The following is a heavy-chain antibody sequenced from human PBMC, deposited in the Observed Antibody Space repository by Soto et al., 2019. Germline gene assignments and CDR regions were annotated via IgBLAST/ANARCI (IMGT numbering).Heavy chain of an antibody. CDR2: IIPSDGST. V-gene: IGHV1-46*01. D-gene: IGHD5-12*01. CDR1: GYTFINYY. Sequence: QVQVVQSGAEVTKPGASVKFSCKASGYTFINYYMHWVRQAPGQGLEWIGRIIPSDGSTHYAPRLHVRIIMTRCTSTRTVYKEQNSLTSEEAGLYSCARGRHEMATIGSLAYCDQGTLVTGSS. J-gene: IGHJ4*02. CDR3: ARGRHEMATIGSLAY.